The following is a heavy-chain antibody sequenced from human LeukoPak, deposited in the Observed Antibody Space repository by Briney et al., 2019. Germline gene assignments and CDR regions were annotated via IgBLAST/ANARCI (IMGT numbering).Heavy chain of an antibody. CDR3: ARGRGGHLGQLVEGDY. V-gene: IGHV1-18*01. D-gene: IGHD3-16*01. CDR2: ISGYNGKA. Sequence: ASVKVSCKTSGYTFIHYGISWVRQAPGQGLEWMGRISGYNGKANYAQKFQGRVTMTTDTSTSTAYMEMNSLRSDDTAVYYCARGRGGHLGQLVEGDYWGQGTLVTVSS. CDR1: GYTFIHYG. J-gene: IGHJ4*02.